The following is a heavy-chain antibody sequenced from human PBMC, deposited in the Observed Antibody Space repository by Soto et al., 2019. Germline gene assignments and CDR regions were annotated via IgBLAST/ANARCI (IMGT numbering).Heavy chain of an antibody. D-gene: IGHD3-16*01. CDR3: ARDPYDYIWGVTWYFDL. Sequence: ASETLSLTCAVYGGSLSGYYWSWIRQPPGKGLEWIGGINHSGSTNYNPSLKSRVTISVDTSRNQFSLKLNSVTAADTAVYYCARDPYDYIWGVTWYFDLWGRGTLVTVSS. V-gene: IGHV4-34*01. CDR2: INHSGST. CDR1: GGSLSGYY. J-gene: IGHJ2*01.